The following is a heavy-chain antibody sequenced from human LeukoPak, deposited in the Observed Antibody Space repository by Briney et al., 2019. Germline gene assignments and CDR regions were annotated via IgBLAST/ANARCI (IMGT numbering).Heavy chain of an antibody. D-gene: IGHD6-19*01. CDR2: ISWNSGSI. V-gene: IGHV3-9*01. Sequence: PGGSLRLSCAASGFTFDDYAMHWVRQAPGKGLEWVSGISWNSGSIGYADSVKGRFTISRDNAKNSLYLQMNSLRAEDTALYYCAKENSSGWSRMYYFDYWGQGTLVTVSS. CDR1: GFTFDDYA. J-gene: IGHJ4*02. CDR3: AKENSSGWSRMYYFDY.